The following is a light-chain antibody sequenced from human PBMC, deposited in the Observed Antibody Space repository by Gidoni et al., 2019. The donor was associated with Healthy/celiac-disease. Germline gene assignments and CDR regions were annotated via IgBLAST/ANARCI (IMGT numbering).Light chain of an antibody. CDR3: QQDYSTPRT. CDR2: WAS. Sequence: IVMTPSPDSLAVSLGERATINCKSSQSVLYSSNNKNYLAWYQQKPGQPPKLLIYWASNRESGVPDRFSGSGSGTDFTLTISSLQAEDVAVYYCQQDYSTPRTFGGGTKVEIK. V-gene: IGKV4-1*01. J-gene: IGKJ4*01. CDR1: QSVLYSSNNKNY.